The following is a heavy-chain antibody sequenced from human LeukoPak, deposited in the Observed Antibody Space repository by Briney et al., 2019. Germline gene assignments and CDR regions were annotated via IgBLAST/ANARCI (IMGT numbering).Heavy chain of an antibody. Sequence: SETLSLTCTVSGGSISSYYWSWIRQPAGKGLEWIGRIYTSGSTNYNPSLKRRVTMSVDTSKNQFSLKLSSVTAADTAVYYCARDTFLAYCGGDCYSDAFDIWGQGTMVTVSS. V-gene: IGHV4-4*07. CDR2: IYTSGST. D-gene: IGHD2-21*02. CDR1: GGSISSYY. J-gene: IGHJ3*02. CDR3: ARDTFLAYCGGDCYSDAFDI.